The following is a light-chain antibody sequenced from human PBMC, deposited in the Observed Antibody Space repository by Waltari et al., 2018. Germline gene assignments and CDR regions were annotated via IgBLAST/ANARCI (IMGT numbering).Light chain of an antibody. CDR2: EVS. V-gene: IGLV2-14*01. CDR1: SSNLGAYKY. CDR3: SSYTSSSTLL. Sequence: QSPLHQPAFASGPPRQSNTTSCPGTSSNLGAYKYVPWYQQHPGKAPKLMIYEVSNRPSGVSNRFSGSKSGNTASLTISGLQAEDEADYYCSSYTSSSTLLFGGGTKLTVL. J-gene: IGLJ2*01.